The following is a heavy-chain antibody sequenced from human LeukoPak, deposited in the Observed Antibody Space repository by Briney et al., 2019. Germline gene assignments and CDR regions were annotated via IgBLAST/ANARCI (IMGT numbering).Heavy chain of an antibody. CDR1: GFPFRNQG. V-gene: IGHV3-30*02. Sequence: GGSLRLSCVVSGFPFRNQGLHWVRQAPGKGLEWVAFIRYDGNRKDYADSVKGRFTISRDNSKNTLYVQMNSLRAEDTAMYYCATDEDSSGPYYFDNWGQGALVTVSS. CDR2: IRYDGNRK. CDR3: ATDEDSSGPYYFDN. D-gene: IGHD3-22*01. J-gene: IGHJ4*02.